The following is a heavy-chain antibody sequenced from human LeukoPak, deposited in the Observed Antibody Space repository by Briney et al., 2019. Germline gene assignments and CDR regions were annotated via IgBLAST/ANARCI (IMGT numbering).Heavy chain of an antibody. CDR2: ISTSGATT. CDR3: AKEDDYNYIDY. CDR1: GFTLSSYA. D-gene: IGHD5-24*01. V-gene: IGHV3-23*01. Sequence: GGSLRLSCAASGFTLSSYAMSWVRQAPGKGLEWVSTISTSGATTYYADSVKGRFTISRDNSKNTLYLQMNSLRAEDTAAYYCAKEDDYNYIDYWGQGTLVTVSS. J-gene: IGHJ4*02.